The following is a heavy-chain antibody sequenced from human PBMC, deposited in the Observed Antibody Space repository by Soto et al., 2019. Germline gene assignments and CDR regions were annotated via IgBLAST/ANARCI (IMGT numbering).Heavy chain of an antibody. Sequence: SETLSLTCTVCGGSISSGGYYWSWIRQHPGKGLEWIGYIYYSGSTYYNPSLKSRVTISVDTSKNQFSLKLSYVTAADTAVYYFSRDLVTNYYDSSGPYSAYFDYWGQRILVTVSS. V-gene: IGHV4-31*03. J-gene: IGHJ4*02. D-gene: IGHD3-22*01. CDR2: IYYSGST. CDR1: GGSISSGGYY. CDR3: SRDLVTNYYDSSGPYSAYFDY.